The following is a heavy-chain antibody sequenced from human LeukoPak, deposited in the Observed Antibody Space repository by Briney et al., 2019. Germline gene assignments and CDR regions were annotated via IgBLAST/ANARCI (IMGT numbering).Heavy chain of an antibody. J-gene: IGHJ4*02. CDR3: VKDSSTYYEDGNIDY. CDR1: GFTFDDHA. D-gene: IGHD3-3*01. Sequence: PGRSLRLSCAASGFTFDDHAMHWVRQAPGKGLEWVSGISWNSDNIGYADSVKGRFTISRDNAKNSLYLQMHSLRAEDMALYYCVKDSSTYYEDGNIDYWGQGTLVTVSS. V-gene: IGHV3-9*03. CDR2: ISWNSDNI.